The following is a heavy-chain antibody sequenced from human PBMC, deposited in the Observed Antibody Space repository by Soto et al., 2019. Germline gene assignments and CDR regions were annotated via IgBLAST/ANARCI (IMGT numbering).Heavy chain of an antibody. CDR2: IIPILGIA. D-gene: IGHD2-2*01. CDR3: ARGSSLLRPPNYYYYYGMDV. J-gene: IGHJ6*02. V-gene: IGHV1-69*02. Sequence: QVQLVQSGAEVKKPGSSVKVSCKASGGTFSSYTISWVRQAPGQGLEWMGRIIPILGIANYAQKFQGRVTITADKSTSTAYMELSSLRSEDTAVYYCARGSSLLRPPNYYYYYGMDVWGQGTTVTVSS. CDR1: GGTFSSYT.